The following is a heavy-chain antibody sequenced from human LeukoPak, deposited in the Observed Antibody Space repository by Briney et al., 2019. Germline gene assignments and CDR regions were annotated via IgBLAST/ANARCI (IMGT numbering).Heavy chain of an antibody. V-gene: IGHV4-38-2*02. D-gene: IGHD3-10*01. CDR2: LSHPDDI. J-gene: IGHJ4*02. Sequence: SETLSLTCTVSGYSISSGHNWGWIRQPPGMGLEWIGSLSHPDDIHYSPSLKSRVSISGASSKNQFSLILSSVTAADPAVYYCARQTNSLGRGVTFDYWGQGTLVTVSS. CDR1: GYSISSGHN. CDR3: ARQTNSLGRGVTFDY.